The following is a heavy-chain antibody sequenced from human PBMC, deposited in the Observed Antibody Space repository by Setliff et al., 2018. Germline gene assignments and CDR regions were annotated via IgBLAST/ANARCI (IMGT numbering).Heavy chain of an antibody. V-gene: IGHV2-70*04. CDR1: GFSLSTSTVR. CDR2: IDWDDEK. CDR3: ARTVGYSSVWYDGDWFDP. D-gene: IGHD6-19*01. J-gene: IGHJ5*02. Sequence: GSGPYAGEHTETLTLTCTFSGFSLSTSTVRVSWIRQPPGKALEWLARIDWDDEKFYSTSLKTRLTISKDTSKNQVILTMTNMDPADTATYYCARTVGYSSVWYDGDWFDPWGQGTLVTVSS.